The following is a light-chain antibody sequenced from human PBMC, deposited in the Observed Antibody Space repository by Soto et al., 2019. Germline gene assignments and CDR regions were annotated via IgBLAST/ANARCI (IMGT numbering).Light chain of an antibody. CDR2: GAS. CDR1: QSVAGSY. Sequence: EIVLTQSPGTLSLSPGERATLSCRASQSVAGSYLAWYQQKPGQAPRLLIYGASSRATGIPDRFSGSGSGTDFTLTISRLAPEDFAVYYCQQYSSSPPTFGQGTKVQIK. V-gene: IGKV3-20*01. J-gene: IGKJ1*01. CDR3: QQYSSSPPT.